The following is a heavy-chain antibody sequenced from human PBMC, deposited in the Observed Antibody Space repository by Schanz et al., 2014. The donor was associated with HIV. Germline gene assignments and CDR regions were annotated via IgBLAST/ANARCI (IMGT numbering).Heavy chain of an antibody. Sequence: VQLVESGGGLVKPGGSLRLSCTASGFTFSDYSMNWVRQAPGKGLEWVAVISYDGSNKKYADSVKGRFTISRDNSKNTLYLQMNSLGAEDTAVYYCAKVAIHSSGWLPFDYWGQGTLVTVSS. CDR2: ISYDGSNK. V-gene: IGHV3-30*18. D-gene: IGHD6-19*01. CDR1: GFTFSDYS. J-gene: IGHJ4*02. CDR3: AKVAIHSSGWLPFDY.